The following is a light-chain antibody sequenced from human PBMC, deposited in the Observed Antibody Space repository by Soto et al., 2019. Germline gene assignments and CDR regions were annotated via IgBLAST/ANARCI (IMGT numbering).Light chain of an antibody. V-gene: IGKV1-5*03. Sequence: DIQMTQSPSTLSASVGDRVTITCRASQSVTTWLAWYQQKPGKAPKLLIYKASNLESGLPSRFTGSGSGTEFTLTISSLQSDDFATSYCQQYSTYPITFGQGTRLEIK. CDR1: QSVTTW. CDR2: KAS. CDR3: QQYSTYPIT. J-gene: IGKJ5*01.